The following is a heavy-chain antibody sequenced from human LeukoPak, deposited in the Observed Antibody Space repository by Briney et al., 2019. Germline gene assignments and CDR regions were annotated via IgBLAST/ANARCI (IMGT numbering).Heavy chain of an antibody. CDR2: IYYSGST. J-gene: IGHJ5*02. Sequence: SETLSLTCTVSGDSINNNNYYWGWIRQPPGKGLEWIGSIYYSGSTYYNPSLKSRVTISVDTSKNQFSLKLSSVTAADTAVYYCARDTSYYGFDPWGQGTLVTVSS. CDR3: ARDTSYYGFDP. D-gene: IGHD1-26*01. CDR1: GDSINNNNYY. V-gene: IGHV4-39*07.